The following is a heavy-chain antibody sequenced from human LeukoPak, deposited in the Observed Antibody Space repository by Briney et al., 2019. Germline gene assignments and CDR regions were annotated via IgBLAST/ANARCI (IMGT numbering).Heavy chain of an antibody. CDR3: ARGRLTYYYDSSGYPFDY. V-gene: IGHV3-30*02. D-gene: IGHD3-22*01. J-gene: IGHJ4*02. CDR2: IRYDGSNK. CDR1: GFTFISYG. Sequence: GGSLRLSCAASGFTFISYGMHWVRQAPGKGLEWVTFIRYDGSNKYYADSVKGRFIISRDNSKNTLYLQMNSLRAEDTAVYYCARGRLTYYYDSSGYPFDYWGQGTLVTVSS.